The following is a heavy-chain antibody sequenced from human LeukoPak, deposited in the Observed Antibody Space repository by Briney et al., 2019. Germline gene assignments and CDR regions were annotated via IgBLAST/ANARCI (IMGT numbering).Heavy chain of an antibody. V-gene: IGHV1-3*01. CDR3: ARGPIAAVAFFDY. Sequence: ASVKDSCKASGYTFINYVFHWVRQARGQRREWMGWINAGNGDTRNLQRFQGRVTITRDTSASAVYMKLSSMRYEDTAMFYCARGPIAAVAFFDYWGQGTLVSVSA. CDR1: GYTFINYV. J-gene: IGHJ4*02. D-gene: IGHD6-13*01. CDR2: INAGNGDT.